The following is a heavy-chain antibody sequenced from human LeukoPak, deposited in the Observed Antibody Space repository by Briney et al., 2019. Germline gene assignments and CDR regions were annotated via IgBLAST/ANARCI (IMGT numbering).Heavy chain of an antibody. J-gene: IGHJ4*02. Sequence: ASVKVSCKTSGYTFTSYYIHWVRQAPGQGLEWMGIINPSGGSTSYAQKFQGRVTMTRDTSTSTVYMCLSSLRSEDTAVYYCARDSLYGVVDYWGQGTLVTVSS. CDR3: ARDSLYGVVDY. CDR2: INPSGGST. CDR1: GYTFTSYY. D-gene: IGHD4-17*01. V-gene: IGHV1-46*01.